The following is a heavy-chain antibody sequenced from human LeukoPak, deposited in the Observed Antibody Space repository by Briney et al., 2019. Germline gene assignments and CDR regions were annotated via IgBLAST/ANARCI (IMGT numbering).Heavy chain of an antibody. Sequence: NPSETLSLTCAVSGGSISSSNWWSWVRQPPGKGLEWIGEIYHSGSTNYNPSLKSRVTISVDKSKNQFSLKLSSVTAADTAVYYCARDSTPYYYDSSGYGEAFDIWGQGTMVTVSS. CDR3: ARDSTPYYYDSSGYGEAFDI. CDR2: IYHSGST. D-gene: IGHD3-22*01. V-gene: IGHV4-4*02. CDR1: GGSISSSNW. J-gene: IGHJ3*02.